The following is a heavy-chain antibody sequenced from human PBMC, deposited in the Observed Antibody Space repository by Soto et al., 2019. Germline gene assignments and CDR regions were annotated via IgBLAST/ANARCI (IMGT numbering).Heavy chain of an antibody. CDR1: GGSTDNYY. CDR3: ASGFGLDV. V-gene: IGHV4-59*01. J-gene: IGHJ6*04. Sequence: CENPAVTFTPSGGSTDNYYYSWIRQPPGKGLEWIGYIFYSGNTNSNHSLKSRLTISVDTSKNQFSLKLSSLIAAEKAVYYCASGFGLDVWGKGATVTVSS. CDR2: IFYSGNT.